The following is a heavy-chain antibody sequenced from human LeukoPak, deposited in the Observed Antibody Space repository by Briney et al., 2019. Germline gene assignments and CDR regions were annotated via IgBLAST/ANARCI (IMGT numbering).Heavy chain of an antibody. J-gene: IGHJ3*02. D-gene: IGHD2-2*01. CDR3: ARDGCSSTSCSPGAFDI. Sequence: SETLSLTCTVSGGSISSHYWSWIRQPPGKGLEWIGYIFYSGGTNYNPSLKSRVTISVDTSKNQFSLKLSSVTAADTAVYYCARDGCSSTSCSPGAFDIWGQGTMVTVSS. V-gene: IGHV4-59*11. CDR1: GGSISSHY. CDR2: IFYSGGT.